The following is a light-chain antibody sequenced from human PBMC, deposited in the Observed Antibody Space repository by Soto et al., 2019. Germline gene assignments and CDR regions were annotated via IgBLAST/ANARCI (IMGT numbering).Light chain of an antibody. CDR1: SSDVGGYNY. CDR2: DVS. V-gene: IGLV2-11*01. CDR3: CSYAGSYTFVV. J-gene: IGLJ2*01. Sequence: QSALTQPRSVSGSPGQSVTISCTGTSSDVGGYNYVSWYQQHPGRAPKLMIYDVSKRPSGVPDRFSGSKSGNTASLTISGLQVEDEADYHCCSYAGSYTFVVFGGGTKLT.